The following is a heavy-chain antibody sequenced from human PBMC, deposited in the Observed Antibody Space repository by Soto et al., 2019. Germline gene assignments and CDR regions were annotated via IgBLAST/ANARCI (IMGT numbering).Heavy chain of an antibody. Sequence: QVQLVQSGAEEKKPGASEKVSCKASGYTFTGYAMHWVRQAPGQRLEWMGWINAGNGNTKYSQKFQARVTITRDTSASTAYMELSSLRSEDTAVYYCARAVAVPADFDYWGQGTLVTVSS. D-gene: IGHD6-19*01. CDR1: GYTFTGYA. CDR3: ARAVAVPADFDY. V-gene: IGHV1-3*05. CDR2: INAGNGNT. J-gene: IGHJ4*02.